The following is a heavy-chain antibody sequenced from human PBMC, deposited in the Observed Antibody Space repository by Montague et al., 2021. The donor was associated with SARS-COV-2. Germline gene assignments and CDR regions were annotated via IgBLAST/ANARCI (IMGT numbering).Heavy chain of an antibody. V-gene: IGHV4-34*01. J-gene: IGHJ3*02. D-gene: IGHD3-3*01. CDR1: DGSFSGYY. Sequence: ETLSLTCAVYDGSFSGYYWSWIRQPPGKGLEWIGEINHSGSTNYNPSLKSRVTISVDTSKNQFSLKLNSVSAADTAVYYCARGQVTIFGVLIMLPAAGALDIWGQGTMVTVSS. CDR3: ARGQVTIFGVLIMLPAAGALDI. CDR2: INHSGST.